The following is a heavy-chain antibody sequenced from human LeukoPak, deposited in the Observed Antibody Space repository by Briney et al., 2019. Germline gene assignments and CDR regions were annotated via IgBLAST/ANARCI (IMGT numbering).Heavy chain of an antibody. D-gene: IGHD1-26*01. CDR1: GFTVSSYY. J-gene: IGHJ3*01. V-gene: IGHV3-53*01. CDR2: IYSGGST. CDR3: ARGGGPGALDAFDV. Sequence: GGSLRLSCAASGFTVSSYYMSWVRQAPGKGLEWVSVIYSGGSTYYVDSVKGRFTLSRDKSKNTLYLQMSSLRAEDTAVYYCARGGGPGALDAFDVWGQGTMVTVSS.